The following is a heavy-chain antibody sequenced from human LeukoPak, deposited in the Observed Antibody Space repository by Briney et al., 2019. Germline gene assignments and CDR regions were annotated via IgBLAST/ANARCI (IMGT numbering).Heavy chain of an antibody. D-gene: IGHD2-15*01. J-gene: IGHJ4*02. Sequence: GGSLRLSCAASGFTFSTYSMNWVRQAPGKGLEWVSYIDTGTSTIYYADSVKGRFTISKDNAKNSLYLQMNTLRAEDTAVYFCAKSPVPSCRGSFCYPFDYWGQGNLVTVSS. CDR1: GFTFSTYS. V-gene: IGHV3-48*01. CDR3: AKSPVPSCRGSFCYPFDY. CDR2: IDTGTSTI.